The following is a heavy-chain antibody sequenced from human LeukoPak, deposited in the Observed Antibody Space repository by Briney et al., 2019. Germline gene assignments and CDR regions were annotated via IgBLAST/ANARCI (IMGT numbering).Heavy chain of an antibody. Sequence: SETLSLTCTISGGSISSYYWSWMRQPPGKGLGWIGYIYYSGGTNYNPSLKSRVTISVDTSKNQFSLKMSSVTAADTAVYYCARAPGRYFDYWGQGTLVTVSS. D-gene: IGHD7-27*01. CDR2: IYYSGGT. V-gene: IGHV4-59*01. CDR3: ARAPGRYFDY. CDR1: GGSISSYY. J-gene: IGHJ4*02.